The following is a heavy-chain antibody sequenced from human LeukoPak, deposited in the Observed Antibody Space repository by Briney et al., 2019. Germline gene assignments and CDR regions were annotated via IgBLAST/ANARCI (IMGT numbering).Heavy chain of an antibody. CDR2: ISSSGSTI. J-gene: IGHJ4*02. CDR1: GFTFSNYG. CDR3: ARGATIDPFDY. V-gene: IGHV3-48*04. Sequence: PGGSLRLSCAASGFTFSNYGMHWVRQAPGKGLEWVSYISSSGSTIYYADSVKGRFTISRDNAKNSLYLQMNSLRAEDTAVYYCARGATIDPFDYWGQGTLVTVSS. D-gene: IGHD5-12*01.